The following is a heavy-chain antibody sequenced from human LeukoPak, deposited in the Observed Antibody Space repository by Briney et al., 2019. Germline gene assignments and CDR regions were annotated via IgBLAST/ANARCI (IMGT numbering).Heavy chain of an antibody. CDR1: EFTFSSYN. D-gene: IGHD3-22*01. J-gene: IGHJ4*02. V-gene: IGHV3-21*01. CDR3: ARAADSSGYLLAYFDY. CDR2: ISTSSSYI. Sequence: GGSLRLSCAASEFTFSSYNMNWVRQAPGKGLEWVSFISTSSSYIYYADSVKGRFTISRDNAKNSLYLQMNSLRAEDTAVYYCARAADSSGYLLAYFDYWGQGTLVTVSS.